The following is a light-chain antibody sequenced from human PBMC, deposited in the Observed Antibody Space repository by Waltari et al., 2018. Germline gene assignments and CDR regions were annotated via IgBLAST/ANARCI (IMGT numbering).Light chain of an antibody. J-gene: IGKJ5*01. V-gene: IGKV3-15*01. CDR1: QSVSSN. CDR3: QQYNNWPIT. CDR2: GAS. Sequence: EIAMTQSPATLSVSPGERDTLACRASQSVSSNLAWYQQKPGQAPRLLIYGASNMATGIPARFSGSGSGTEFTLTISSMQSEDFAVYYCQQYNNWPITFGQGTRLEIK.